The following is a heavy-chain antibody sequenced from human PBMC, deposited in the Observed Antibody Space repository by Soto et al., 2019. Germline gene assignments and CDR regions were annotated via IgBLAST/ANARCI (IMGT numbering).Heavy chain of an antibody. Sequence: SVKVSCKASGGTFSSYSISWVRQAPGQGLEWMGGIIPIFGTANYAQKFQGRVTITADKSTSTAYMELSSLRSEDTAVYYCRAAADHYYYGMDVWGQGTTVTVSS. CDR2: IIPIFGTA. CDR3: RAAADHYYYGMDV. CDR1: GGTFSSYS. V-gene: IGHV1-69*06. D-gene: IGHD6-13*01. J-gene: IGHJ6*02.